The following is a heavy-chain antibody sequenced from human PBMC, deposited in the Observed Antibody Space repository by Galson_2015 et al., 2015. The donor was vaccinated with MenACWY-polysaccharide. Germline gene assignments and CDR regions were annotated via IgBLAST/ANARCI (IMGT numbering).Heavy chain of an antibody. CDR1: GFTFDDYA. CDR2: ISWNSGSI. V-gene: IGHV3-9*01. J-gene: IGHJ4*02. CDR3: AKATLMAYFDY. D-gene: IGHD2-8*01. Sequence: SLRLSCAASGFTFDDYAMHWVRQAPGKGLEWVSGISWNSGSIGYADSVKGRFTISRDNAKNSLYLQMNSLRAEDTALYYCAKATLMAYFDYWGQGTLDTVSS.